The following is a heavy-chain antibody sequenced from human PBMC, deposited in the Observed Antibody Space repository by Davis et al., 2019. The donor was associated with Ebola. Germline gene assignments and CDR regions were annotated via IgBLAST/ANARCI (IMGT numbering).Heavy chain of an antibody. CDR2: ISSSSSYI. V-gene: IGHV3-21*01. CDR3: ARDRYSSGHYSDY. D-gene: IGHD6-19*01. CDR1: GFTFSSYS. Sequence: PGGSLRLSCAASGFTFSSYSMNWVRQAPGKGLEWVSSISSSSSYIHYADSVRGRFTISRDNAKNSLYLQMNSLRAEDTAVYYCARDRYSSGHYSDYWGQGTLVTVSS. J-gene: IGHJ4*02.